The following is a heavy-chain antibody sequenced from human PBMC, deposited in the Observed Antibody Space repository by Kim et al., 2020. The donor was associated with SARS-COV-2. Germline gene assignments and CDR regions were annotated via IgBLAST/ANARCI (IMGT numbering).Heavy chain of an antibody. CDR2: ISYDGSNK. CDR3: ARAMVRGVIILFPYYYYG. V-gene: IGHV3-30*04. D-gene: IGHD3-10*01. Sequence: GSLRLSCAASGFTFSSYAMHWVRQAPGKGLEWVAVISYDGSNKYYADSVKGRFTISRDNSKNTLYLQMNSLRAEDTAVYYCARAMVRGVIILFPYYYYG. CDR1: GFTFSSYA. J-gene: IGHJ6*01.